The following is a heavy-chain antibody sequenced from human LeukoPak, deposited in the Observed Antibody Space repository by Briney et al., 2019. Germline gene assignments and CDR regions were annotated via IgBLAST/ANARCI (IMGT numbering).Heavy chain of an antibody. D-gene: IGHD3-10*01. J-gene: IGHJ3*02. V-gene: IGHV5-51*01. CDR2: IYPGDSDT. CDR1: GYSFTSHW. CDR3: ARLYSYYGSGSYYNDAFDI. Sequence: GESLKISCKGSGYSFTSHWIGCVRQMPGKRLEWMGIIYPGDSDTRYSPSFQGQVTISADKSISTAYLQWSSLKASDTAMYYCARLYSYYGSGSYYNDAFDIWGQGTMVTVSS.